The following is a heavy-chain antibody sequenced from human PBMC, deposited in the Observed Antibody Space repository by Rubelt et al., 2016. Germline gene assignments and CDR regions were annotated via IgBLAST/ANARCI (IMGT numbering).Heavy chain of an antibody. CDR1: GDTLSVFS. CDR2: FDGEDGET. D-gene: IGHD6-13*01. J-gene: IGHJ3*02. Sequence: QVQLVQSGAVLKKPGASVKVSCKVSGDTLSVFSIHWVRQAPGKGLEWMGGFDGEDGETVYATNFQGRVIMTEDTCTDTAYMELSRLTSADTDVYYCSTADSSSWYDATDTWGQGTMVTVSS. CDR3: STADSSSWYDATDT. V-gene: IGHV1-24*01.